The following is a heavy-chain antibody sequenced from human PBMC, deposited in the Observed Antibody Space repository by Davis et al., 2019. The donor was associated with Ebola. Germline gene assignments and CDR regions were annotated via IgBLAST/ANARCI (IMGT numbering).Heavy chain of an antibody. V-gene: IGHV3-15*01. CDR3: TTVQPYYYDSSGYYFDY. J-gene: IGHJ4*02. CDR1: GFTFSNAW. D-gene: IGHD3-22*01. CDR2: IKSKTDGGTT. Sequence: GESLKISCAASGFTFSNAWMSWVRQAPGKGLEWVGRIKSKTDGGTTDYAAPVKGRFTISRDDSKNTLYLQMNSLKTEDTAVYYCTTVQPYYYDSSGYYFDYWGQGTLVTASS.